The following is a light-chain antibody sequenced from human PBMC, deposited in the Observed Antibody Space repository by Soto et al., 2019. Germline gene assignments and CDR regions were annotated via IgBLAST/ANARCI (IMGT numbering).Light chain of an antibody. CDR2: KAS. CDR3: QQYTNTNNPWM. V-gene: IGKV1-5*03. J-gene: IGKJ1*01. Sequence: DIQMTQSPSSLSASVGDRVTITCQASQDISNYLNWYQQKPGKTPKLLIYKASSLESGAPSRFSGSGSGTEFTLIISGLQPDDSATYYCQQYTNTNNPWMFGQGTKVDI. CDR1: QDISNY.